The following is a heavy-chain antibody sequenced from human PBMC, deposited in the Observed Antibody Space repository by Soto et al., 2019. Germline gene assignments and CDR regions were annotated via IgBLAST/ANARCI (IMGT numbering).Heavy chain of an antibody. D-gene: IGHD1-26*01. CDR1: GGSISSGENF. CDR3: ARDTGTYPYYFDY. CDR2: IHHSGST. Sequence: TLFPTCTVSGGSISSGENFWNWIRQSPGKGLEWIGYIHHSGSTYYNPSLKSRLTISVDTSKNQISLKLNSVTAADTAVYYCARDTGTYPYYFDYWGQGTLVTVSS. V-gene: IGHV4-30-4*01. J-gene: IGHJ4*02.